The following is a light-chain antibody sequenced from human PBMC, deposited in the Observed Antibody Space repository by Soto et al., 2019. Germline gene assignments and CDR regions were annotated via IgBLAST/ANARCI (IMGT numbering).Light chain of an antibody. CDR2: DTY. Sequence: QSVLTQSPAVSAATGQTVIITCSGTSSNIGKNYVSWYQQFPGKAPTLLIYDTYQRLSGIPDRVSGSKSGTSATLGITGLQTGDEADYYCATWDSSLSSYVFGTGTKVTVL. CDR3: ATWDSSLSSYV. J-gene: IGLJ1*01. V-gene: IGLV1-51*01. CDR1: SSNIGKNY.